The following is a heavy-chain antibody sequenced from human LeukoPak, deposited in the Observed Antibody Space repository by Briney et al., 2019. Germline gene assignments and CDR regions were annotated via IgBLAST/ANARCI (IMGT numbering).Heavy chain of an antibody. CDR2: ISGSGDST. Sequence: AGGSLRLSCAASGFTFSNHAMSWVRQAPGKGLEWVSSISGSGDSTYYADSVKGRFTISRDNSEKTLYLQMSNLRAEDTAVYYCAKGKDTYFYDSRGYYFGENWGQGTLVTASS. CDR3: AKGKDTYFYDSRGYYFGEN. CDR1: GFTFSNHA. V-gene: IGHV3-23*01. J-gene: IGHJ4*02. D-gene: IGHD3-22*01.